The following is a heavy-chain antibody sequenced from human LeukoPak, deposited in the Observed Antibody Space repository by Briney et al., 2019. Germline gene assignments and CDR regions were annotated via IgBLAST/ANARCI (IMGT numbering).Heavy chain of an antibody. V-gene: IGHV4-38-2*02. D-gene: IGHD1-26*01. CDR1: GSSISSGHY. J-gene: IGHJ4*02. CDR2: IYHSGGRFETGST. Sequence: SETLSLTCTVSGSSISSGHYWGWIRQPPGKGLEWIASIYHSGGRFETGSTYYSPSLKSRVTISVDTSKNGLSLMMTSVTAADTAVYYCARNSSGSSFDRWGQGTLVSVSS. CDR3: ARNSSGSSFDR.